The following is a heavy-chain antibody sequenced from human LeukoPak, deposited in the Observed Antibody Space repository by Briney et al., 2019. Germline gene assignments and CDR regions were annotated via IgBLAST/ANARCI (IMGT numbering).Heavy chain of an antibody. Sequence: GGSLRLSCAASGFNVNNAWMSWVRQAPGKGLERVGRIRSKIDGGATDYAAPVKGRFTISRDDSKNTLYLQINSLKIEDTAMYYCYTSITDYWGQGTLVTVSS. D-gene: IGHD2-21*01. CDR2: IRSKIDGGAT. V-gene: IGHV3-15*07. CDR3: YTSITDY. CDR1: GFNVNNAW. J-gene: IGHJ4*02.